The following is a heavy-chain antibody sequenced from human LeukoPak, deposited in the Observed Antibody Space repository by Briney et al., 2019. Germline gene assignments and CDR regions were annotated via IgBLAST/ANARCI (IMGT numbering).Heavy chain of an antibody. Sequence: PGGSLRLSCAASGFTFSSYSMNWVRQAPGKGLEWVSSISSSSSYIYYAKSVRGRFTISRDSSTNTAHLQMNSLRVDDTAIYYCAKGPQLYSGYHPGYWGQGTLVTVSS. V-gene: IGHV3-21*04. CDR3: AKGPQLYSGYHPGY. D-gene: IGHD3-22*01. CDR1: GFTFSSYS. J-gene: IGHJ4*02. CDR2: ISSSSSYI.